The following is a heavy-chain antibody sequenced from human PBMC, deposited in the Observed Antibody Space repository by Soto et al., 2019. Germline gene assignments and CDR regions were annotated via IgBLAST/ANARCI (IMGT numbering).Heavy chain of an antibody. V-gene: IGHV4-31*03. J-gene: IGHJ5*02. CDR3: ARWETMVRGVIANWFDP. Sequence: SETLSLTCTFSCGSIISGGYYWSWIRQHPGKGLEWIGYIYYSGSTYYNPSLKSRVTISVDTSKNQFSLKLSSVTAADTAVYYCARWETMVRGVIANWFDPWGQGTLVTVSS. CDR1: CGSIISGGYY. D-gene: IGHD3-10*01. CDR2: IYYSGST.